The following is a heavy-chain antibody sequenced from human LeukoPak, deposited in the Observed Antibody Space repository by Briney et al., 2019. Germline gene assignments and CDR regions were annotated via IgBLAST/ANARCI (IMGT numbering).Heavy chain of an antibody. V-gene: IGHV3-30*03. Sequence: GGSLRLSCAASGFTFSSYGMHWVRQAPGKGLEWVAVISYDGSNKYYADSVKGRFTISRDNPKNSLYLQMNSLRAEDTAVYYCARDIGYHTFDYWGQGGLVTVSS. CDR2: ISYDGSNK. CDR3: ARDIGYHTFDY. J-gene: IGHJ4*02. D-gene: IGHD5-12*01. CDR1: GFTFSSYG.